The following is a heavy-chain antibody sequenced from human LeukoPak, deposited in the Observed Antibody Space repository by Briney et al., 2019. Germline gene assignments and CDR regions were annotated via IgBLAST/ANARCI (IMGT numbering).Heavy chain of an antibody. V-gene: IGHV3-30*14. CDR3: ASFSEYYGMDV. Sequence: PTGGSLRLSCAASGFTSSSYAMHWVRQAPGKGLEWVAVISYDGSNKYYADSVKGRFTISRDNSKNTLYLQMNSLRAEDTAVYYCASFSEYYGMDVWGQGTTVTVSS. CDR1: GFTSSSYA. J-gene: IGHJ6*02. CDR2: ISYDGSNK.